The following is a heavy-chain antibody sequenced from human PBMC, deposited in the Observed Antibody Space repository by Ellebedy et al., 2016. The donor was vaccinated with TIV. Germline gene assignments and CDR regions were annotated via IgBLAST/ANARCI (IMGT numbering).Heavy chain of an antibody. V-gene: IGHV4-34*01. Sequence: MPGGSLRLSCAVHGGSLSSDYWSWIRQSPEKGLEWFGEINHSGSTSYNPSLKSRVSISVDTPKKQFSLKLSSVTAADTAVYYCARAFQYSSGWAFDYWGQGTLVTVSS. D-gene: IGHD6-19*01. CDR2: INHSGST. CDR1: GGSLSSDY. J-gene: IGHJ4*02. CDR3: ARAFQYSSGWAFDY.